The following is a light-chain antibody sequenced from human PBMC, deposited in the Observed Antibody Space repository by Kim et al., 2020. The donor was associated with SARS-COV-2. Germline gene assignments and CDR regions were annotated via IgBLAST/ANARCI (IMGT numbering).Light chain of an antibody. CDR1: QSISYFSNNKNY. CDR2: WAS. V-gene: IGKV4-1*01. CDR3: QQYHSIPWT. J-gene: IGKJ1*01. Sequence: ATSNCKASQSISYFSNNKNYLAWYQQKPRQPPKLLIYWASTRESGVPDRFSGSGSGTDFTLTISSLQSEDVAIYYCQQYHSIPWTFGRGTKVDIK.